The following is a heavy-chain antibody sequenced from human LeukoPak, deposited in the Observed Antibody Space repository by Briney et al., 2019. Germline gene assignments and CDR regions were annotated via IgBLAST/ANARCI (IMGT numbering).Heavy chain of an antibody. CDR3: ARDLLPPLITGTNNDY. CDR2: INPNSGGT. V-gene: IGHV1-2*02. CDR1: GYTFTGYY. J-gene: IGHJ4*02. Sequence: GASVKVSCKASGYTFTGYYMHWVRQAPGQGLEWMGWINPNSGGTNYAQKFQGRVTMTRDTSISTAYMELSRLRSDDTAVYYCARDLLPPLITGTNNDYWGQGTLVTVSS. D-gene: IGHD1-20*01.